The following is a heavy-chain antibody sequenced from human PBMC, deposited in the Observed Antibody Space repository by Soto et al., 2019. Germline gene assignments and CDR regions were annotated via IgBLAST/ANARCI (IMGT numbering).Heavy chain of an antibody. V-gene: IGHV1-69*06. D-gene: IGHD3-22*01. Sequence: SVKVSCKASGGTFSSYAISWVRQAPGQGLEWMGGIIPIFGTANYAQKFQGRVTITADKSTSTAYMELSSLRSEDTAVWYCAVGGVYYYDSSGYSRPDYYGMDVWGQGTTVTVSS. CDR1: GGTFSSYA. J-gene: IGHJ6*02. CDR3: AVGGVYYYDSSGYSRPDYYGMDV. CDR2: IIPIFGTA.